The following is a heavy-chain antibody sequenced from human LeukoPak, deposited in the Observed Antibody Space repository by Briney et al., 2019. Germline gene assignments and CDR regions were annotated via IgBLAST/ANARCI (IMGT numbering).Heavy chain of an antibody. J-gene: IGHJ4*02. D-gene: IGHD6-19*01. CDR1: GGSISSYY. V-gene: IGHV4-59*08. CDR3: ARQIAVAAAPYFDY. Sequence: SETLSLTCTVSGGSISSYYWSWIRQPPGKGLEWIGYIYYSGSTNYNPSLKSRVTISVDTSKNQFSLKLSSVTAADTAVYYCARQIAVAAAPYFDYWGQGTLVTVSS. CDR2: IYYSGST.